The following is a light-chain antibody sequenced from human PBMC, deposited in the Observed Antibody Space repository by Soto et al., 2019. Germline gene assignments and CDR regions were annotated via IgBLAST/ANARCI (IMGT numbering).Light chain of an antibody. Sequence: LTQPPSASGSPGQSVTISCTGTKNDIGVYDFVSWYQHHPGKAPRLIIYEVVQLPSGVPDRFSGSKSGNTSSLTVSGLQAADEADYFCKSYAGSNTYVFGSGTKVTVL. CDR3: KSYAGSNTYV. V-gene: IGLV2-8*01. J-gene: IGLJ1*01. CDR1: KNDIGVYDF. CDR2: EVV.